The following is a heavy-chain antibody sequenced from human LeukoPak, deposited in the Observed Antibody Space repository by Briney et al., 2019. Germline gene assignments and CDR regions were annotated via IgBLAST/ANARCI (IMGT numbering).Heavy chain of an antibody. CDR1: EYDFANYW. Sequence: GESLKISCKGPEYDFANYWIGWVRQMPGRGLEWMRIVYPAGSIIHYSPSFQGQVTISVDRSVSTAYLQWTSLKASDSAMYFCARRRYFDTYLDPWGQGTLVTVSS. J-gene: IGHJ5*02. V-gene: IGHV5-51*01. CDR3: ARRRYFDTYLDP. CDR2: VYPAGSII. D-gene: IGHD2/OR15-2a*01.